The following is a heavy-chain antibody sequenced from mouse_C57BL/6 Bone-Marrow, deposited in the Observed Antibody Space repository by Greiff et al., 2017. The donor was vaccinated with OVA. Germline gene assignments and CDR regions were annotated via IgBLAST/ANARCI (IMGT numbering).Heavy chain of an antibody. CDR2: IWTGGGT. D-gene: IGHD1-1*01. J-gene: IGHJ3*01. CDR1: GFSLTSYA. CDR3: ARNSITTVVGPPWFAY. Sequence: QVQLKESGPGLVAPSQSLSITCTVSGFSLTSYAISWVRQPPGKGLEWLGVIWTGGGTNYNSALKSRLSISKDNSKSQVFLKMNSLQTDDTARYYCARNSITTVVGPPWFAYWGQGTLVTVYA. V-gene: IGHV2-9-1*01.